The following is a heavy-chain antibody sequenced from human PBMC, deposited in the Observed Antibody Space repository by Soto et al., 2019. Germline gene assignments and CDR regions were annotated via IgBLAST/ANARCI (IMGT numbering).Heavy chain of an antibody. J-gene: IGHJ4*02. CDR2: IRQDGGAQ. Sequence: EVPLVESGGGLAQPGGSLRLSCVASGFTFTTYWMSWVRQAPGKGLEWVANIRQDGGAQYYVDSVKGRFTISRDNAKNSVYLQMDSLRAEDTAVYYCVRGGHGSGSYLGSYWGQGILVTVSS. CDR3: VRGGHGSGSYLGSY. V-gene: IGHV3-7*03. CDR1: GFTFTTYW. D-gene: IGHD3-10*01.